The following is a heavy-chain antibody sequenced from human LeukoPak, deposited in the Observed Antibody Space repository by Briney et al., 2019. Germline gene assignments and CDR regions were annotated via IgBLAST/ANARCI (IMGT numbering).Heavy chain of an antibody. V-gene: IGHV1-69*05. D-gene: IGHD3-22*01. CDR3: ARVYYCDSSGYYGTEAEYFQH. J-gene: IGHJ1*01. CDR2: IIPIFGTA. CDR1: GGTFSSYA. Sequence: GASVKVSCKASGGTFSSYAISWVRQAPGQGLEWMGRIIPIFGTANYAQKFQGRVTITTDESTSTAYMELSSLRSEDTAVYYCARVYYCDSSGYYGTEAEYFQHWGQGTLVTVSS.